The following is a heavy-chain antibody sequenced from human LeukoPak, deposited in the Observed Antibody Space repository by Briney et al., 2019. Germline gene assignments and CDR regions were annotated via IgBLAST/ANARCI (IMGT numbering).Heavy chain of an antibody. CDR3: AKDAERGFDYSNSLQK. CDR2: IWSEGTNQ. D-gene: IGHD4-11*01. J-gene: IGHJ4*02. CDR1: KFMFSHYG. V-gene: IGHV3-33*06. Sequence: PGGSLRLSCAASKFMFSHYGMHWVRQAPGKGLEWVAVIWSEGTNQYYADPVKGRFTVSRDNSQNTLYLQMSSLRPEDTAIYYCAKDAERGFDYSNSLQKWGQGTLVTVSS.